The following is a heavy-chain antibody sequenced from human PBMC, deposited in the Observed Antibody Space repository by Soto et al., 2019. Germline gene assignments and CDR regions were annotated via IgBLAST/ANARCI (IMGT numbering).Heavy chain of an antibody. CDR1: GGSFSGYY. Sequence: SETLSLTCAVYGGSFSGYYWSWIRQPPGKGLEWIGEINHSGSTNYNPSLKSRVTISVDTSKNQFSLKLSSVTAVDTAVYYCARRVVVVVAATSSIDYWGQGTLVTVSS. CDR3: ARRVVVVVAATSSIDY. J-gene: IGHJ4*02. V-gene: IGHV4-34*01. CDR2: INHSGST. D-gene: IGHD2-15*01.